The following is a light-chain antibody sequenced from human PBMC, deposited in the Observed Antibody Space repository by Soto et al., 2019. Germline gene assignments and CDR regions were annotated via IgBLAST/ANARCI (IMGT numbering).Light chain of an antibody. J-gene: IGLJ2*01. CDR3: TSFTTSSTV. V-gene: IGLV2-14*01. Sequence: QSVLTQPASVSGSPGQSVTISCTGTSSDVGGYRYVSWYQQRPGKAPRLMIYEVTNRPSGVSSRFSGSKSANTASLTISGLQAGDEADYYCTSFTTSSTVFGGGTKVTVL. CDR1: SSDVGGYRY. CDR2: EVT.